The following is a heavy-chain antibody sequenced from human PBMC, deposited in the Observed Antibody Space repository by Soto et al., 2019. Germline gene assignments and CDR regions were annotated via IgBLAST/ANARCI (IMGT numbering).Heavy chain of an antibody. V-gene: IGHV4-30-2*01. Sequence: SETLSLPGAVSAGYISGGYYCWSLIRQPPGKGLEWIGCIYNSGSTYYNSSLKSRATISVGRSKKHYFLNLTSVTPADTAVYYCATLRKFFQIWGQVT. D-gene: IGHD3-16*01. CDR2: IYNSGST. CDR1: AGYISGGYYC. CDR3: ATLRKFFQI. J-gene: IGHJ3*02.